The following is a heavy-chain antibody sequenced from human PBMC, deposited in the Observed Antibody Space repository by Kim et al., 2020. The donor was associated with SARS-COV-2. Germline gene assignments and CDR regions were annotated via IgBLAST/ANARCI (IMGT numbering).Heavy chain of an antibody. Sequence: GGSLRLSCVASGFSFSVYSMNWVRQGPGKGLEWVSHISSSRNTMYYADSVKGRFTISRDNGKNILYLQMNSLSHEDSAVYYCARDREYFTPSGVAVSYYGMDVWGQGTTFTVSS. J-gene: IGHJ6*02. CDR3: ARDREYFTPSGVAVSYYGMDV. CDR1: GFSFSVYS. D-gene: IGHD3-3*01. V-gene: IGHV3-48*02. CDR2: ISSSRNTM.